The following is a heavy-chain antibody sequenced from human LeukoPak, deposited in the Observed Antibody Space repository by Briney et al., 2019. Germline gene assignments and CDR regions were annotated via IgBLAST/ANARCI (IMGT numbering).Heavy chain of an antibody. CDR3: AKGGSSGYYEEDY. V-gene: IGHV3-30*04. Sequence: PGGSLRLSCAASGFTFSSYAMHWVRQAPGKGLEWVAVISYDGSNKYYADSVKGRFTISRDNSKNTLYLQMNSLRAEDTAVYYCAKGGSSGYYEEDYWGQGTLVTVSS. CDR2: ISYDGSNK. D-gene: IGHD3-22*01. J-gene: IGHJ4*02. CDR1: GFTFSSYA.